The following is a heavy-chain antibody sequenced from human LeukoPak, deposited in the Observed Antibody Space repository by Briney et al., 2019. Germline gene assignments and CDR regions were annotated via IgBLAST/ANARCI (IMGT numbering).Heavy chain of an antibody. CDR2: IYYSGST. J-gene: IGHJ3*02. CDR3: ARVTARGAFDI. D-gene: IGHD3-10*01. V-gene: IGHV4-59*01. Sequence: KPSETLSLTCTVSGGSISSYYWSWIRQPPGKGLEWIGYIYYSGSTNYNPSLKSRVTISVDTSKNQFSLKLSSVTAADTAVYYCARVTARGAFDIWGQGTMVTVSS. CDR1: GGSISSYY.